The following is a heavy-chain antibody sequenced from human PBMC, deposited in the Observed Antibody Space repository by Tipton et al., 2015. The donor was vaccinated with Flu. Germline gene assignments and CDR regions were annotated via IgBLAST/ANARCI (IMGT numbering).Heavy chain of an antibody. J-gene: IGHJ3*01. CDR1: GGSISSYY. D-gene: IGHD4/OR15-4a*01. Sequence: TLSLTCTVSGGSISSYYWSWIRQPPGKGLEWIGHIYYSGSTNYNPSLKSRVTISVDTSKNQFSLKLSSVTAADTAVYYCARRTMAENDAFDLWGQGTMVTVSS. CDR2: IYYSGST. V-gene: IGHV4-59*01. CDR3: ARRTMAENDAFDL.